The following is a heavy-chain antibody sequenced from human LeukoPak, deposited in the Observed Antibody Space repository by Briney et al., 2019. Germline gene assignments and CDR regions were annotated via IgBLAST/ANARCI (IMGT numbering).Heavy chain of an antibody. J-gene: IGHJ4*02. CDR1: GGSISSGGYY. Sequence: SETLSLTCTVSGGSISSGGYYRSWIRQHPGKGLEWIGHIYYSGSTYYNPSLKSRVTISVDTSKNQFSLKLSSVTAADTAVYYCARGHGGNSRVWYYFDYWGQGTLVTVSS. D-gene: IGHD4-23*01. CDR2: IYYSGST. V-gene: IGHV4-31*03. CDR3: ARGHGGNSRVWYYFDY.